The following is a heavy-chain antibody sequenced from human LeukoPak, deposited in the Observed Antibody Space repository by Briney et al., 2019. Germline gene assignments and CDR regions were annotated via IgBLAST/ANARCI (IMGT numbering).Heavy chain of an antibody. CDR3: AHAGSYIYYFDY. CDR2: TYWNDDK. CDR1: GFSLSTSGVV. Sequence: SGPTLVKPTQTLTLTFTFSGFSLSTSGVVVGWIRQPPGKALEWLSLTYWNDDKRYSPSLKSRLTITEDTSKDQVVLTMTNMDPVDTATYYCAHAGSYIYYFDYWGQGTLVTVSS. D-gene: IGHD3-10*01. J-gene: IGHJ4*02. V-gene: IGHV2-5*01.